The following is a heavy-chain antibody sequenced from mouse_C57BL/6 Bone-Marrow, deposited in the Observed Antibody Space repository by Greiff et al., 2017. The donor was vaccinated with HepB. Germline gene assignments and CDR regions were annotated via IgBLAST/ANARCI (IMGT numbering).Heavy chain of an antibody. CDR3: ARGGDYGSSPFDY. CDR1: GYTFTSYW. CDR2: IDPSDSYT. V-gene: IGHV1-50*01. D-gene: IGHD1-1*01. Sequence: QVQLQQPGAELVKPGASVKLSCKASGYTFTSYWMQWVKQRPGQGLEWIGEIDPSDSYTNYNQKFKGKATLTVGTSSSTAYMQLSSLTSEDSAVYYCARGGDYGSSPFDYWGQGTTLTVSS. J-gene: IGHJ2*01.